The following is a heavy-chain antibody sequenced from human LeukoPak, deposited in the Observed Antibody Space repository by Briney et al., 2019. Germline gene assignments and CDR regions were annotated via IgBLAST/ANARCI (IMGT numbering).Heavy chain of an antibody. CDR2: INSDGITS. D-gene: IGHD1-14*01. V-gene: IGHV3-74*01. Sequence: PGGSLRLSCAASGFIFSNYWMHWVRQAPGKGLVWVSRINSDGITSTYADSVKGRFTISRDNAKNTLYLQMNSLRAEDTAVYYGARKTAVSGGVFFHEGGQGTLVTVSS. J-gene: IGHJ4*02. CDR3: ARKTAVSGGVFFHE. CDR1: GFIFSNYW.